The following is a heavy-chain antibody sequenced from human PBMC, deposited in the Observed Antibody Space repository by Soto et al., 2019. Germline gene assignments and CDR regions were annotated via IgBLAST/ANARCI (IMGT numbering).Heavy chain of an antibody. V-gene: IGHV3-21*01. CDR2: IRSGRDT. CDR3: AREETAWPLAYGLDV. Sequence: PGGSLRLSCAVSGFTFSNYYIHWVRQAPGKGLEWVSSIRSGRDTFYADSVKGRFSISRDGATSSVSLQMNSLRGEDTAVYFCAREETAWPLAYGLDVWGQGTTVTVSS. J-gene: IGHJ6*02. CDR1: GFTFSNYY. D-gene: IGHD2-21*02.